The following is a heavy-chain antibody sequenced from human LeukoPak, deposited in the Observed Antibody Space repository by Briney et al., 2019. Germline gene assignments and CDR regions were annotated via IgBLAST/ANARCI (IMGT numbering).Heavy chain of an antibody. J-gene: IGHJ4*02. CDR1: GYTFTGYY. D-gene: IGHD5-24*01. CDR2: INPNSGGT. CDR3: ARWNRNRRDGYNLGY. V-gene: IGHV1-2*02. Sequence: ASVKVSCKASGYTFTGYYMHWVRQAPGQGLEWMGWINPNSGGTNYAQKFQGRVTMTRDTSISTAYTELSRLRSDDTAVYYCARWNRNRRDGYNLGYWGQGTLVTVSS.